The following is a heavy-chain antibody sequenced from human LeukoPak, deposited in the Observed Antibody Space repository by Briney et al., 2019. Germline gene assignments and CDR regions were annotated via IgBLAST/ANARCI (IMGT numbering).Heavy chain of an antibody. J-gene: IGHJ6*02. Sequence: GGSLRLSCAASGFTFSSFWMSWVRQAPGKGLEWVANINQDGSEKYYVASVKGRFTISRDNAKNSLHLQMNSLRAEDTAVYYCAREGRTNGMDVWGQGTTVTVSS. D-gene: IGHD1-1*01. CDR2: INQDGSEK. V-gene: IGHV3-7*05. CDR1: GFTFSSFW. CDR3: AREGRTNGMDV.